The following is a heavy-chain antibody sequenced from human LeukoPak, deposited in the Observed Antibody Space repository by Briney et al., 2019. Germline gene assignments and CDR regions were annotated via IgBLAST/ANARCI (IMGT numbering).Heavy chain of an antibody. Sequence: ASVKVSCKASGYTFTSYDINWVRQATGQGLEWMGWMNPISGNTGHAQKFQGRVTMTRDTSTSTVYMELSSLRSEDMAVYYCARARYETRIWPKSRYDYYHYMDVWGKGTTVTVSS. CDR3: ARARYETRIWPKSRYDYYHYMDV. CDR2: MNPISGNT. D-gene: IGHD3-3*01. J-gene: IGHJ6*03. CDR1: GYTFTSYD. V-gene: IGHV1-8*01.